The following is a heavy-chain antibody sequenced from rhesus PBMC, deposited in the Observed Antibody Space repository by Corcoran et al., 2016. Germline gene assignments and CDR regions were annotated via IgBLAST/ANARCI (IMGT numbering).Heavy chain of an antibody. CDR2: ISIASSYI. Sequence: EVQLVESGGGLVQPGAPLRLSCAASGFPLGDYGLLWFRQAPGKGLEWLSAISIASSYIYDADSVKGRFTISRDNAKNSLSLQMSSRRAEDTAVYYCTRAGLGDWGQGVLVTVSS. CDR1: GFPLGDYG. V-gene: IGHV3-183*01. CDR3: TRAGLGD. J-gene: IGHJ4*01.